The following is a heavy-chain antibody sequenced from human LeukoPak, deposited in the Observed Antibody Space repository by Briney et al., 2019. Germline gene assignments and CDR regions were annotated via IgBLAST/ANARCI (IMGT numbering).Heavy chain of an antibody. D-gene: IGHD1-26*01. CDR2: VRGSDAGT. V-gene: IGHV3-23*01. J-gene: IGHJ4*02. CDR3: AKNRGGSYYSGSDY. CDR1: GFTFSSYA. Sequence: RGGSLRLSCAASGFTFSSYAMNWVRQAPGKGLEWVSAVRGSDAGTSYADSVKGRFTISRDNSKSTLYLQMNSLRAEDTAVYYCAKNRGGSYYSGSDYWGQGTLVTVSS.